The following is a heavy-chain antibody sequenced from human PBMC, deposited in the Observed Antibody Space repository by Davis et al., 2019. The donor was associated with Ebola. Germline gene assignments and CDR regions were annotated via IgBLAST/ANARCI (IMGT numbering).Heavy chain of an antibody. CDR1: GYSFTSYW. Sequence: KVSCKGSGYSFTSYWISWVRQMPGKGLEWMGRIDPSDSYTNYSPSFQGHVTISADKSISTAYLQWSSLKASDTAMYYCARQLSYYYYGMDVWGQGTTVTVSS. V-gene: IGHV5-10-1*01. J-gene: IGHJ6*02. CDR2: IDPSDSYT. CDR3: ARQLSYYYYGMDV. D-gene: IGHD3-16*02.